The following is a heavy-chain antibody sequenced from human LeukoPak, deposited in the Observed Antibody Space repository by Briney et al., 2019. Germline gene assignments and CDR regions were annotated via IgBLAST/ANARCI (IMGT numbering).Heavy chain of an antibody. CDR2: MSTSSTYI. D-gene: IGHD3-16*01. J-gene: IGHJ4*02. V-gene: IGHV3-21*06. CDR3: VRDFAFGFCNTATCRYPFDS. CDR1: GFTVSNTF. Sequence: KPGGSLRLSCAASGFTVSNTFMSWVRQAPGKGLEWVSSMSTSSTYIYYADSIKGRFTISRDDARSLLYLQMDSLRAEDTAVYYCVRDFAFGFCNTATCRYPFDSWGQGTLVTVSS.